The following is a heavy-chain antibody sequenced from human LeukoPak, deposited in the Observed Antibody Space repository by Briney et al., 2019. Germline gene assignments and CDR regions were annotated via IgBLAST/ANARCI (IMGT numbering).Heavy chain of an antibody. CDR1: GGSFSAYY. CDR3: ATIAGSSSY. V-gene: IGHV4-59*08. CDR2: IYYTGST. D-gene: IGHD6-6*01. Sequence: SETLSLTCTVSGGSFSAYYWTWVRQTPGKELEWIGYIYYTGSTNFNPSLKSRVTISVDKSNYQFSLKLSSVTAADTAVYYCATIAGSSSYWGQGTLVTVSS. J-gene: IGHJ4*02.